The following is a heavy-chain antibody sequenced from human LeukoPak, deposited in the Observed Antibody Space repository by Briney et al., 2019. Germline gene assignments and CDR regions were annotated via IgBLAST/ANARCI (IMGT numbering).Heavy chain of an antibody. D-gene: IGHD6-19*01. CDR2: ISGSGGST. V-gene: IGHV3-23*01. CDR1: GFTFSNYA. J-gene: IGHJ4*02. CDR3: AKVLLIAVAGSAFDY. Sequence: AGGSLRLSCAASGFTFSNYAMSWVRQAPGKGLEWVSVISGSGGSTYYADSVKGRFTISRDNSKNTLYLQMNSLRAEDTAVYYCAKVLLIAVAGSAFDYWGQGTLVTVSS.